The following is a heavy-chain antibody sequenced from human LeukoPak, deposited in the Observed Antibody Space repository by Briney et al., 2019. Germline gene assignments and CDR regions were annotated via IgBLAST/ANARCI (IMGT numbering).Heavy chain of an antibody. V-gene: IGHV4-61*02. CDR1: NVSISSGSHY. D-gene: IGHD2-2*01. Sequence: SETLSLTCTVSNVSISSGSHYWNWIRQPAGKGLEWIGRIYAGGRSNYNPSLRSRVTISVDRSKNQFSLKLSSVTAADTAVYYCARDSVVPVAIWFDPWGQGTLVTVSS. J-gene: IGHJ5*02. CDR3: ARDSVVPVAIWFDP. CDR2: IYAGGRS.